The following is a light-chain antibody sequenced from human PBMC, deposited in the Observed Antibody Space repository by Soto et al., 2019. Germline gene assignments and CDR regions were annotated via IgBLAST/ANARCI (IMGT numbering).Light chain of an antibody. J-gene: IGKJ1*01. V-gene: IGKV1-5*01. CDR2: DAS. CDR3: QQYNSYSPWT. CDR1: QSISSW. Sequence: DIQMTQSPSTLSASVGERVTITCRASQSISSWLAWYQQKPGKAPKLLIYDASSLESGAPSKFSGSGSWTEFTLTISSLQPDDFATYYCQQYNSYSPWTFGQGTKVEIK.